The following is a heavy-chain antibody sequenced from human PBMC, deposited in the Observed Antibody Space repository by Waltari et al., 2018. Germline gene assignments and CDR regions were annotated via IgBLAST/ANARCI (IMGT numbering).Heavy chain of an antibody. V-gene: IGHV3-48*01. CDR2: ISSSSSTI. CDR3: AREDVDIVATITSGLDY. CDR1: GFTFSSYS. J-gene: IGHJ4*02. D-gene: IGHD5-12*01. Sequence: EVQLVESGGGLVQPGGSLSLSCAASGFTFSSYSMNWVRPAPGKGLEWVSYISSSSSTIYYADSVKGRFTISRDNAKNSLYLQMNSLRAEDTAVYYCAREDVDIVATITSGLDYWGQGTLVTVSS.